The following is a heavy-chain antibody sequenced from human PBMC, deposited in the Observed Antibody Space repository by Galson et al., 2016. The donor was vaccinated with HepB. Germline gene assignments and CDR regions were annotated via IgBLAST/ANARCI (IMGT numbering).Heavy chain of an antibody. CDR2: ISWNSGTI. CDR1: GFTFDAYA. V-gene: IGHV3-9*01. CDR3: AKADTYSSSKGWFDP. D-gene: IGHD6-13*01. J-gene: IGHJ5*02. Sequence: SLRLSCAASGFTFDAYAMHWVRQAPGKGLEWVSGISWNSGTIGSADSVKGRFTISRDNAKNSLYLQMNSLRPEDTALYYCAKADTYSSSKGWFDPWGQGTLVTVSS.